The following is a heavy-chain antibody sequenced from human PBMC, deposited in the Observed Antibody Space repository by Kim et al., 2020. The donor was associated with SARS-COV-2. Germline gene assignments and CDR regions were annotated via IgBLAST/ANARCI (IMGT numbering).Heavy chain of an antibody. J-gene: IGHJ4*02. CDR3: ARDGERDGYNGDFDY. CDR1: GYTFTSYG. D-gene: IGHD5-12*01. CDR2: ISAYNGNT. Sequence: ASVKVSCKASGYTFTSYGISWVRQAPGQGLEWMGWISAYNGNTNYAQKLQGRVTMTTGTSTSTAYMELRSLRSDDTAVYYCARDGERDGYNGDFDYWGQGTLVTVSS. V-gene: IGHV1-18*01.